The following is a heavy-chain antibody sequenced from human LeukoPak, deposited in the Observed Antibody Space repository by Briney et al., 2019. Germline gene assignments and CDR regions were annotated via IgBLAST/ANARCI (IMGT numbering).Heavy chain of an antibody. Sequence: ASVKVSCKASGYSFTGYYMHWVRQAPGQGLEWMGWINPNSGGTNYAQKFQGRVTLTRDTSISTAYMELSRLRSDDTAVYYCARHWRATYSSGWSSLGYWGQGTLVTVSS. J-gene: IGHJ4*02. D-gene: IGHD6-19*01. V-gene: IGHV1-2*02. CDR1: GYSFTGYY. CDR2: INPNSGGT. CDR3: ARHWRATYSSGWSSLGY.